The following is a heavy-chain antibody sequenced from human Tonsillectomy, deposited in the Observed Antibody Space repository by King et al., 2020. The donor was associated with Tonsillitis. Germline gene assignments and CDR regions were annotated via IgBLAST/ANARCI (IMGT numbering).Heavy chain of an antibody. D-gene: IGHD5-24*01. CDR2: IIPILGIA. Sequence: QLVQSGAEVKKPGSSVKVSCKASGGTFSSYAISWVRQAPGQGLEWMGRIIPILGIANYAQKFQGRVTITADKSTSTAYMELSSLRSEDTAVYYCARDGEMATIPPWGRGTLLPVSS. CDR1: GGTFSSYA. V-gene: IGHV1-69*04. CDR3: ARDGEMATIPP. J-gene: IGHJ5*02.